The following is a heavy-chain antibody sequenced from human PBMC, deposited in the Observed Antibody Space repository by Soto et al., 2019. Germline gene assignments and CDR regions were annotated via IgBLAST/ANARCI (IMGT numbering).Heavy chain of an antibody. D-gene: IGHD2-15*01. CDR2: ISYDGSNK. CDR3: AQDRGSCTGGICFYSIYY. CDR1: GFTFSNYG. Sequence: QVQLVESGGGAVQPGRSLRLSCAASGFTFSNYGMYWVRQAPGNGLEWVAVISYDGSNKYYADSVKGRFTISRDNSKNTXXLQMNSLRPDDTAVYYCAQDRGSCTGGICFYSIYYWGRGTLVTVSS. V-gene: IGHV3-30*18. J-gene: IGHJ4*02.